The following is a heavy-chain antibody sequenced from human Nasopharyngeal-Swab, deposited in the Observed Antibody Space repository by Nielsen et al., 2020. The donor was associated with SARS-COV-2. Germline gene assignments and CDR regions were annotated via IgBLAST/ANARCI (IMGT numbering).Heavy chain of an antibody. J-gene: IGHJ6*02. CDR1: GFTFSSYA. CDR2: ISNDGSNK. V-gene: IGHV3-30*04. CDR3: ARVDYGGNSFGMDV. D-gene: IGHD4-23*01. Sequence: GGSLRLSCAASGFTFSSYAMHWVRQAPGKGLEWVAVISNDGSNKYYADSVKGRFTISRDNSKNTLYLQMNSLRAEDTAVYYCARVDYGGNSFGMDVWGQGTTVTVSS.